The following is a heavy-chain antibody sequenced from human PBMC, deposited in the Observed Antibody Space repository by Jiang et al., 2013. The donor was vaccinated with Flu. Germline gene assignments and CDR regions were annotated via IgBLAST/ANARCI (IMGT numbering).Heavy chain of an antibody. Sequence: TLSLTCAISGTSVSSDSVTWNWIRQSPSRGLEWLGRTYYRSKWYNDYAVSVKSRMTVTADTSRNQLSLHLRSVTPAETAVYYCARVVTATTTAFDSWGQGTLVTVSS. CDR2: TYYRSKWYN. J-gene: IGHJ4*02. D-gene: IGHD5-24*01. CDR3: ARVVTATTTAFDS. V-gene: IGHV6-1*01. CDR1: GTSVSSDSVT.